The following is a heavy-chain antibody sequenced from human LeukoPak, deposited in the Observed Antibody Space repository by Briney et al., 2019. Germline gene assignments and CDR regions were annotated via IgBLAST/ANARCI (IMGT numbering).Heavy chain of an antibody. Sequence: TSETLSLTCNVSGASISRGRYEWSWLRPPAGKGLEWIGRIYSRGSTNYNPSLKSRVTMSVDTSKNQLSLKLSSVTAADTAVYYCATDGMVRGPDAWFDSWGQGTLVTVSS. D-gene: IGHD3-10*01. CDR3: ATDGMVRGPDAWFDS. V-gene: IGHV4-61*02. CDR2: IYSRGST. CDR1: GASISRGRYE. J-gene: IGHJ5*01.